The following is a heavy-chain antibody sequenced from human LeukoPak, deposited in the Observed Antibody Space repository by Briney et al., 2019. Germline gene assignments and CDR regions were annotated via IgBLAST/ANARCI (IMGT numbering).Heavy chain of an antibody. CDR3: AKHISDYGDLYEY. CDR2: ITGSGGST. J-gene: IGHJ4*02. V-gene: IGHV3-23*01. Sequence: GGSLRLSCVASGFTFSSDAMTWVRQAPGRGLEWVSVITGSGGSTYYADSVRGRFTISRDNSKDTLYLQMNSLRAEDTAVYYCAKHISDYGDLYEYWGQGTLVTVSS. CDR1: GFTFSSDA. D-gene: IGHD4-17*01.